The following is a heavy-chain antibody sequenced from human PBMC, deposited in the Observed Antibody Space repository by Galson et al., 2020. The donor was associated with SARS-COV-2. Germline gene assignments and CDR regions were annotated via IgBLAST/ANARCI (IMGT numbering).Heavy chain of an antibody. J-gene: IGHJ2*01. D-gene: IGHD3-3*01. CDR1: GYSISSGYY. V-gene: IGHV4-38-2*01. Sequence: SETLSLTCAVSGYSISSGYYWGWIRQPPGKGLEWIGSIYHSGSTYYNPSLKSRVTISVDTSKNQFSLKLSSVTAADTAVYYCARAHHYDFWSGTDWYFDLWGSGTLVTGSS. CDR3: ARAHHYDFWSGTDWYFDL. CDR2: IYHSGST.